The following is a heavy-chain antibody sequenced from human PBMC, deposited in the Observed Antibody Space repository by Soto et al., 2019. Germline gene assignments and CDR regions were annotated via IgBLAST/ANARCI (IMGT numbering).Heavy chain of an antibody. Sequence: SETLSLTCAVSGASISGSYYYWAWLRQSPGKGPEWIGSVFYTGFTSYNPSLESRVSVSVDTSKSQFSLELSAVTAADTAVYYCATSQKGYNWNYFDHWGQGALVTVSS. CDR3: ATSQKGYNWNYFDH. J-gene: IGHJ4*02. CDR2: VFYTGFT. CDR1: GASISGSYYY. V-gene: IGHV4-39*01. D-gene: IGHD1-20*01.